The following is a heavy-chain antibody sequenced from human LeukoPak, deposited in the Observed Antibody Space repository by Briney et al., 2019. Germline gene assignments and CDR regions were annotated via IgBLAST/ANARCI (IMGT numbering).Heavy chain of an antibody. V-gene: IGHV1-46*01. J-gene: IGHJ4*02. CDR3: ARRDGYNQVVD. CDR2: INPSGGST. CDR1: GYTFTSYY. D-gene: IGHD5-24*01. Sequence: ASVKVSCKASGYTFTSYYMHWVRQASGQGLEWMGIINPSGGSTSYAQKFQGRVTMTRDTSTSAVYMELSSLRSEDTAVYYCARRDGYNQVVDWGEGTLVTVSS.